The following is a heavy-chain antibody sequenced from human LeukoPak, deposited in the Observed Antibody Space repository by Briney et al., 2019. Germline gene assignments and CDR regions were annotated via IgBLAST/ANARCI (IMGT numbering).Heavy chain of an antibody. CDR3: ARGYCSGGSCFFRTTTFDY. CDR1: GYTFTSYD. V-gene: IGHV1-8*03. D-gene: IGHD2-15*01. CDR2: MNPNSGNT. Sequence: ASVKVSCKASGYTFTSYDNNWVRQATGQGLEWMGWMNPNSGNTGYAQKFQGRVTITRNTSISTAYMELSSLRSEDTAVYYCARGYCSGGSCFFRTTTFDYWGQGTLVTVSS. J-gene: IGHJ4*02.